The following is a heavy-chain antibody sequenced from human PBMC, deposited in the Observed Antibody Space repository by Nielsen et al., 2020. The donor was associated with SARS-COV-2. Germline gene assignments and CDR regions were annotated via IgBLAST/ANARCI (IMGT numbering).Heavy chain of an antibody. V-gene: IGHV3-11*05. CDR1: GFTFSDHY. Sequence: GESLKISCAASGFTFSDHYMSWIRQAPGKGPEWISYISGGSTYTNYADSVEGRFTISRDDAENSLYLQMNSLRAEDTAVYYCARDYYDTSGYLRNYFDHWGQGTLVTVSS. J-gene: IGHJ4*02. D-gene: IGHD3-22*01. CDR2: ISGGSTYT. CDR3: ARDYYDTSGYLRNYFDH.